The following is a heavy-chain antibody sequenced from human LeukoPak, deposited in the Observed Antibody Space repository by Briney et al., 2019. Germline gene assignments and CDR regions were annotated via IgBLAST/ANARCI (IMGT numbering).Heavy chain of an antibody. V-gene: IGHV3-23*01. Sequence: GGCLRVSCAASGFTFRNYAMFWVRQAPGKGGQWVSGISGGGSPYYADSVKGADSVKGRFTISRDNSKNTLYLQMSSLRAEDTAIYYCAKLPSLTIFFDFYFDYWGQGTLVTVSS. J-gene: IGHJ4*02. D-gene: IGHD3-3*01. CDR1: GFTFRNYA. CDR2: ISGGGSPYYA. CDR3: AKLPSLTIFFDFYFDY.